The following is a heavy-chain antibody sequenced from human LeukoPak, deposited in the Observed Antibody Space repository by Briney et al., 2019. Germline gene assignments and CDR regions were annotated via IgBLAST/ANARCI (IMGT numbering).Heavy chain of an antibody. CDR1: GYTFSTCD. CDR3: ARDIYSYGQYFDY. CDR2: INPSGGST. Sequence: ASVKVSCKASGYTFSTCDINWVRQAPGQGLEWMGIINPSGGSTSYAQKFQGRVTMTRDTSTSTVYMELSSLRSEDTAVYYCARDIYSYGQYFDYWGQGTLVTVSS. J-gene: IGHJ4*02. V-gene: IGHV1-46*01. D-gene: IGHD5-18*01.